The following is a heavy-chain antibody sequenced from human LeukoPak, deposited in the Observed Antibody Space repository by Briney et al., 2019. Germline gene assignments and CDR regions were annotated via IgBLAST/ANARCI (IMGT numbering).Heavy chain of an antibody. J-gene: IGHJ4*02. CDR3: ARENSPRYYFDY. CDR2: IYYSGST. V-gene: IGHV4-59*01. CDR1: GGSISSYY. Sequence: SETLSLTCTVSGGSISSYYWSWIRQPPGKGLEWIGYIYYSGSTNYNPSLKSRVTISVDMSKNQFSLKLSSVTAADTAVYYCARENSPRYYFDYWGQGTLVTVSS.